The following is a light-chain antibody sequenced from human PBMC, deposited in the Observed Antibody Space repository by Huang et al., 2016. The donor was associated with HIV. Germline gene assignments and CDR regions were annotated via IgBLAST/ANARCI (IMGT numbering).Light chain of an antibody. CDR3: MQTLQTPLT. Sequence: DIVMTQSPLSLPVTPGEPASISCRSSQSLLQSNGYNYLDWYLQKPGQSPQLLIYLGSNRAAGVPDRFSGSGSGTAFTLKISRVEAADVGVYYCMQTLQTPLTFGGGTKVEIK. CDR1: QSLLQSNGYNY. CDR2: LGS. V-gene: IGKV2-28*01. J-gene: IGKJ4*01.